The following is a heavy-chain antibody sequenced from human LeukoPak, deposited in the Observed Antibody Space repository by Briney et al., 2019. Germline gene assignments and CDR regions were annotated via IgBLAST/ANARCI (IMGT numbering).Heavy chain of an antibody. J-gene: IGHJ4*02. CDR1: GFDVSINY. Sequence: GGSLRLSCAATGFDVSINYMNWIRQSPEKGLEWVSIIHNNGNTYYADSVKGRFTVSRDNSKNTVSLQMDSLRVDDTGVYYCARGFLQLTPYYFDYWGQGTLVTVSS. CDR2: IHNNGNT. D-gene: IGHD1-1*01. CDR3: ARGFLQLTPYYFDY. V-gene: IGHV3-66*01.